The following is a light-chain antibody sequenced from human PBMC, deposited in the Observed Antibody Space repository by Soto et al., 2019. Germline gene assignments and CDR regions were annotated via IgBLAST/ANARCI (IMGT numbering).Light chain of an antibody. CDR2: AAS. V-gene: IGKV1-27*01. Sequence: DIQMTQSPSSLSASVGDRVTITCRASEGISTYLAWYQQKPGTAPKLLIYAASILQSGVPSRFSGSRSGTDFTLTISSLEPEDFAVYYCQQRSNWPPITFGQGTRLEIK. CDR3: QQRSNWPPIT. CDR1: EGISTY. J-gene: IGKJ5*01.